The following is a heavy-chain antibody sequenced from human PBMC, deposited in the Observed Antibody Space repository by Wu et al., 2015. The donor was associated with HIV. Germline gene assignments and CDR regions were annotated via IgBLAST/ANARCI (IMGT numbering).Heavy chain of an antibody. CDR3: ASAYSTGWYSDY. CDR1: GYTFTDYY. J-gene: IGHJ4*01. V-gene: IGHV1-2*02. CDR2: INPNSGGT. D-gene: IGHD6-19*01. Sequence: QVQLVQSGAEVKKLGASVKVSCKASGYTFTDYYIHWVRQAPRQGLEWMGWINPNSGGTNYAQKFQGRVTMTRDTSISTAYMELSRLKYDDTAVYYCASAYSTGWYSDYWGQERWSPS.